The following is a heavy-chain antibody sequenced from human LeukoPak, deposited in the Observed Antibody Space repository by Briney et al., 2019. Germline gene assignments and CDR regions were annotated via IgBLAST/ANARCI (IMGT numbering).Heavy chain of an antibody. J-gene: IGHJ4*02. CDR1: GYTFTSYY. V-gene: IGHV1-46*01. CDR2: INPSGGST. D-gene: IGHD5/OR15-5a*01. CDR3: ARDVLGYYFDY. Sequence: ASVKVSCKASGYTFTSYYMHWVRPAPGQGLEWMGIINPSGGSTSYAQKFQGRVTMTRDTSTSTVYMELSSLRSEDTAVYYCARDVLGYYFDYWGQGTLVTVSS.